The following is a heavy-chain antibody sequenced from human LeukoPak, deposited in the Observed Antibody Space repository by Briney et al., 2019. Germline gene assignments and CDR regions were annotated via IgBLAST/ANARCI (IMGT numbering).Heavy chain of an antibody. Sequence: GRSLRLSCAASGFTFSSYAMHWVRQAPGKGLEWVSYISSSSSTIYYADSVKGRFTISRDNAKNSLYLQMNSLRAEDTAVYYCARDIAAAGHYYFDYWGQGTLVTVSS. CDR1: GFTFSSYA. CDR2: ISSSSSTI. CDR3: ARDIAAAGHYYFDY. J-gene: IGHJ4*02. D-gene: IGHD6-13*01. V-gene: IGHV3-48*01.